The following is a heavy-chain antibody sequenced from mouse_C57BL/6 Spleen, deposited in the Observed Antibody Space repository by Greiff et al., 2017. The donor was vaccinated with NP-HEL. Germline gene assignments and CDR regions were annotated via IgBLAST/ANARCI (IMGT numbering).Heavy chain of an antibody. V-gene: IGHV5-12*01. CDR1: GFTFSDYY. CDR3: ARPGTMPTTWFAY. J-gene: IGHJ3*01. Sequence: EVMLVESGGGLVQPGGSLKLSCAASGFTFSDYYMYWVRQTPEKRLEWVAYISNGGGSTYYPDTVKGRFTISRDNAKNTLYLQMSRLKSEDTAMYYCARPGTMPTTWFAYWGQGTLVTVSA. CDR2: ISNGGGST. D-gene: IGHD1-1*02.